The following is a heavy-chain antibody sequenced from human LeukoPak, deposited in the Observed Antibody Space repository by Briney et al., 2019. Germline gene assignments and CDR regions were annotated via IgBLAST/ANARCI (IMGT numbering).Heavy chain of an antibody. Sequence: GGSLRLSCAASGFTFSSYATSWVRQAPGKGLEWVSAISGSGGSTYYADSVKGRFTISRDNSKDTLYLQMNSLRAEDTAVYYCAKLARLYYYYMDVWGKGTTVTVSS. V-gene: IGHV3-23*01. D-gene: IGHD6-6*01. CDR1: GFTFSSYA. CDR2: ISGSGGST. J-gene: IGHJ6*03. CDR3: AKLARLYYYYMDV.